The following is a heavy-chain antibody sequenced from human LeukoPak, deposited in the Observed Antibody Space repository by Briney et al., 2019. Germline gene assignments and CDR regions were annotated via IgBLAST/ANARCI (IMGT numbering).Heavy chain of an antibody. D-gene: IGHD3-22*01. CDR3: ARYYEAYFDY. CDR1: GASISNNAYH. CDR2: INHSGST. V-gene: IGHV4-39*07. Sequence: SETLSLTCTVSGASISNNAYHWGWIRQPPGKGLEWIGEINHSGSTNYNPSLKSRVTISVDTSKNQFSLKLSSVTAADTAVYYCARYYEAYFDYWGQGTLVTVSS. J-gene: IGHJ4*02.